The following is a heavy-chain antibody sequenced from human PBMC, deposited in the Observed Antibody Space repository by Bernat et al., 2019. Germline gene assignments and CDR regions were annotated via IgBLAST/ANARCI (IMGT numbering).Heavy chain of an antibody. CDR3: ARAPYYYDTSGYYY. CDR1: GFTFSSYA. Sequence: QVQLVESGGGVVQPGRSLRLSCAASGFTFSSYAMHWVRQAPGKGLEWVAVISYDGSNKYYADSVKGRFNISRDNSKNTLYLQMNSLRAEDTAVYYCARAPYYYDTSGYYYWGQGTLVTVSS. CDR2: ISYDGSNK. D-gene: IGHD3-22*01. J-gene: IGHJ4*02. V-gene: IGHV3-30-3*01.